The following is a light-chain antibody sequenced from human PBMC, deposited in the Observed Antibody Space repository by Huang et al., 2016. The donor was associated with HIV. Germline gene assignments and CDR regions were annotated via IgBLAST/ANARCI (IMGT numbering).Light chain of an antibody. J-gene: IGKJ1*01. V-gene: IGKV3-11*01. CDR2: DAS. CDR3: QQRSNWSWT. Sequence: EIALTQSPATLSWSPGERATLSCRASQSVSSYLVWYQQKPGQAPRLLIYDASNRATGIPARFSGSGSGTDFTLTISSLEPEDFAVYYCQQRSNWSWTFGQGTKVEIK. CDR1: QSVSSY.